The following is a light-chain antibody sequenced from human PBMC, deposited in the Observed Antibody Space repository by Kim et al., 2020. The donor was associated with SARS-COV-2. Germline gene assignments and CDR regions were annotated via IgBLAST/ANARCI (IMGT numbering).Light chain of an antibody. CDR3: QSYDSSELWV. CDR2: DDN. J-gene: IGLJ3*02. V-gene: IGLV6-57*01. Sequence: NFMLTQPHAVSESPGKTITISCTRSRGSIASNYVHWYQQRPGSSPTTVIYDDNQRPSGVPDRFSGSIDSSSNSASLTISGLKTEDEADYYCQSYDSSELWVFGGGTQLTVL. CDR1: RGSIASNY.